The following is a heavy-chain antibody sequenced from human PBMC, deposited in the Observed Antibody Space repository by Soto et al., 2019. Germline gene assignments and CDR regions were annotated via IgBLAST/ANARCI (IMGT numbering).Heavy chain of an antibody. CDR3: ARGGTENSSGWYSDYGMDV. V-gene: IGHV4-59*01. J-gene: IGHJ6*02. CDR1: GGSISSYY. Sequence: SKTLSLTCTVSGGSISSYYWSWIRQPPGKGLEWIGYIYYSGSTNYNPSLKSRVTISVDTSKNQFSLKLSSVTAADTAVYYCARGGTENSSGWYSDYGMDVWGQGTTVTVSS. CDR2: IYYSGST. D-gene: IGHD6-19*01.